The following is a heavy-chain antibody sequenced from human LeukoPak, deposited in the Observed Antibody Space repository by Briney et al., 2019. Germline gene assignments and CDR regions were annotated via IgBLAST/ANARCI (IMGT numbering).Heavy chain of an antibody. J-gene: IGHJ4*02. CDR2: ISTYNGNT. V-gene: IGHV1-18*01. D-gene: IGHD2-21*01. Sequence: ASVKVSCKASGYTFTNYGISWVRQAPGQSLEWMGWISTYNGNTNYAENLQGRVTMTTDTSTSTAYMELRSLRSDDTAVYYCLYVVAGLFDYWGQGTLVTVSS. CDR1: GYTFTNYG. CDR3: LYVVAGLFDY.